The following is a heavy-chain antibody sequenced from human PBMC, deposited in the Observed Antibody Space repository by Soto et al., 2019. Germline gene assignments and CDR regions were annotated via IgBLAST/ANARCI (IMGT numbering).Heavy chain of an antibody. Sequence: QVQLVQSGAEVKKPGASVKVSCKASGYTFTSYGISWVRQAPGQGLEWMGWISAYNGNTNYAQKLQGRVTMTTDTSTRTAYMVMRSLSSDDTAVYYCARVYRITMVRGELSEYWGQGTLVTVSS. V-gene: IGHV1-18*01. CDR1: GYTFTSYG. J-gene: IGHJ1*01. CDR2: ISAYNGNT. D-gene: IGHD3-10*01. CDR3: ARVYRITMVRGELSEY.